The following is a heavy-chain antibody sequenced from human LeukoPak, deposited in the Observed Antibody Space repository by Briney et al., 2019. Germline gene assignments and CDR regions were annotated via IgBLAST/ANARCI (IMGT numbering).Heavy chain of an antibody. J-gene: IGHJ4*02. CDR1: GFTFKSYG. CDR3: ARVSGYSGTWYVDY. CDR2: IWYDGSNK. V-gene: IGHV3-33*01. Sequence: GRSLRLSCVASGFTFKSYGMHWVRQAPGKGLEWVTIIWYDGSNKYYADFVKDRFTTSRDNSKNTLYLQMNSLRADDTAVYYCARVSGYSGTWYVDYWGQGTLVTVSS. D-gene: IGHD6-13*01.